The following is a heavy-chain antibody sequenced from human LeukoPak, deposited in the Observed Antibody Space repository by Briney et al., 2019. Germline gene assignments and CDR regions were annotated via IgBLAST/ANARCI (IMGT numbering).Heavy chain of an antibody. CDR1: GGSISSNNW. V-gene: IGHV4-4*02. Sequence: SETLSLTCAVSGGSISSNNWWNWVRQPPGKGLEWIGEIYHSGSTNYNPSLKSRVTISVDTSKNQFSLKLNSVTAADTAVYYCARGGYYGSGNDFRFDPWGQGTPVTVSS. CDR2: IYHSGST. J-gene: IGHJ5*02. D-gene: IGHD3-10*01. CDR3: ARGGYYGSGNDFRFDP.